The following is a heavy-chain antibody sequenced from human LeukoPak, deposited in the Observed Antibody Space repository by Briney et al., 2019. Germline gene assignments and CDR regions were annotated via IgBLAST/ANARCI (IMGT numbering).Heavy chain of an antibody. Sequence: SVKVSCKASGGTFSSYAISWVRQAPGQGLEWMGGIIPIFGTANYAQKFQGRVTITADKSTSTAYMELSSLRSEDTAVYYCARARRDGYKWGLEYWGQGTLVTVSS. J-gene: IGHJ4*02. CDR3: ARARRDGYKWGLEY. CDR2: IIPIFGTA. V-gene: IGHV1-69*06. CDR1: GGTFSSYA. D-gene: IGHD5-24*01.